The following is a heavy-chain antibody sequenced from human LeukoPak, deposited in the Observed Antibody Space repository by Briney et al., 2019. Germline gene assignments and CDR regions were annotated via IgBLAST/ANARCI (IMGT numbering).Heavy chain of an antibody. CDR3: ARLTRIRYCSSTSCLLRPYYYGMDV. J-gene: IGHJ6*02. CDR2: IIPIFGTA. D-gene: IGHD2-2*01. Sequence: SVKVSCKASGGTFSSYAISWVRQAPGQGLEWMGGIIPIFGTANYAQKFQGRVTITADESTSTAYMELSSLRSEDTAVYYCARLTRIRYCSSTSCLLRPYYYGMDVWGQGTTVTVSS. V-gene: IGHV1-69*13. CDR1: GGTFSSYA.